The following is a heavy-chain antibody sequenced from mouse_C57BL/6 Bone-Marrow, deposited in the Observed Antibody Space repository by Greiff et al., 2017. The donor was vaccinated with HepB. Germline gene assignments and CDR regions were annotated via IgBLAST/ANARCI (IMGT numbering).Heavy chain of an antibody. CDR2: ISNGGGST. J-gene: IGHJ4*01. CDR3: ARPPLRNAMDY. D-gene: IGHD1-1*01. V-gene: IGHV5-12*01. CDR1: GFTFSDYY. Sequence: EVKLVESGGGLVQPGGSLKLSCAASGFTFSDYYMYWVRQTPEKRLEWVAYISNGGGSTYYPDTVKGRFTISRDNAKNTLYLQMSRLKSEDTAMYYCARPPLRNAMDYWGQGTSVTVSS.